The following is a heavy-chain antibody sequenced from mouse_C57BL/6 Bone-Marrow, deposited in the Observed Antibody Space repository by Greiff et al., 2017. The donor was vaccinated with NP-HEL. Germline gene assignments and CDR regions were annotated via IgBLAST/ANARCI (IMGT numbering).Heavy chain of an antibody. CDR3: ARTTVVPWYFDV. CDR2: IYPRSGNT. D-gene: IGHD1-1*01. J-gene: IGHJ1*03. V-gene: IGHV1-81*01. CDR1: GYTFTSYG. Sequence: QVQLQQSGAELARPGASVKLSCKASGYTFTSYGISWVKQRTGQGLEWIGEIYPRSGNTYYNEKIKGKGTLTAAKSPRTAYMELRSLTSKDSAVYFCARTTVVPWYFDVWGTGTTVTVSS.